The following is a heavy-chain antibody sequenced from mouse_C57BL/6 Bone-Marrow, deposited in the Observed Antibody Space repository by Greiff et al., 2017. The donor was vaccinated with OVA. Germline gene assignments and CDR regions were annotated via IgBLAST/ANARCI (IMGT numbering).Heavy chain of an antibody. J-gene: IGHJ3*01. CDR1: GFSLTSYG. CDR3: ASYYYGSSFFAY. Sequence: QVQLQQSGPGLVQPSQSLSITCTVSGFSLTSYGVNWVRQSPGKGLEWLGVIWRGGSTDYNAAFISRLSISKDNSKSQVFFKMNSLHADDTAIYYCASYYYGSSFFAYWGQGTLVTVSA. CDR2: IWRGGST. V-gene: IGHV2-2*01. D-gene: IGHD1-1*01.